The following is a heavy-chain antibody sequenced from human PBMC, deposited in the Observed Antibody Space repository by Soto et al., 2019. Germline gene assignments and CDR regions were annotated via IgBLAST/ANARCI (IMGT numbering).Heavy chain of an antibody. D-gene: IGHD6-19*01. CDR1: GFTFSSYA. V-gene: IGHV3-23*01. CDR3: AKDCTGASEQWLELYYFDY. J-gene: IGHJ4*02. Sequence: PGGSLRLSCAASGFTFSSYAMSWVRQAPGKGLEWVSAISGSGGSTYYADSVKGRFTISRDNSKNTLYLQMNSLRAEDTAVYYCAKDCTGASEQWLELYYFDYWGQGTLVTVSS. CDR2: ISGSGGST.